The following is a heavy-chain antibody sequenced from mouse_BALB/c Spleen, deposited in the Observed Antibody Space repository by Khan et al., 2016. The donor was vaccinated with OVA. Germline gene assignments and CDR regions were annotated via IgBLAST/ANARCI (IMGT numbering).Heavy chain of an antibody. CDR1: GFSLSRYN. J-gene: IGHJ4*01. D-gene: IGHD2-14*01. CDR2: IWGGGGT. V-gene: IGHV2-6-4*01. Sequence: QMQLEESGPGLVAPSQSLSITCTVSGFSLSRYNIHWVRQPPGKGLAWLGMIWGGGGTDYNSTLKSRLSICKDNSNSQVFLKMNSLQTDDSAMYYCARAYCRYDGYYAMDYWGQGTSVTVSS. CDR3: ARAYCRYDGYYAMDY.